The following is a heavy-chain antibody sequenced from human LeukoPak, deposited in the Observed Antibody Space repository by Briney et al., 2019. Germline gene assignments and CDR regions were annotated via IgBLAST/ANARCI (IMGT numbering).Heavy chain of an antibody. D-gene: IGHD3-22*01. CDR2: ITGSSNYI. J-gene: IGHJ5*01. Sequence: KTGGSLRLSCAASGFTFSSYSMNWVRQAPGKGLEWVSSITGSSNYIYYADSVKGRFTISRDNAKNSLYLQMNSLRAEDTAVYYCARKKYYYDTSASGWFDSWGQGTLVTVSS. V-gene: IGHV3-21*01. CDR3: ARKKYYYDTSASGWFDS. CDR1: GFTFSSYS.